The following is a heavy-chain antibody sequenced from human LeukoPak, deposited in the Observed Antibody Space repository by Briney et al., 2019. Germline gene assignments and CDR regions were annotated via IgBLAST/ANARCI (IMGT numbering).Heavy chain of an antibody. CDR3: ARHGRAGYYNYYMDV. J-gene: IGHJ6*03. CDR1: GFTLSSYE. D-gene: IGHD3-10*01. CDR2: IGYGGSDT. V-gene: IGHV3-30*04. Sequence: GGSLRLSCTVSGFTLSSYEMTWFRQAPGKGLEWVSSIGYGGSDTHYVDSVKGRFTISRDNSKNTLYLQMNSLRVEDTAVYYCARHGRAGYYNYYMDVWGKGTTVTVSS.